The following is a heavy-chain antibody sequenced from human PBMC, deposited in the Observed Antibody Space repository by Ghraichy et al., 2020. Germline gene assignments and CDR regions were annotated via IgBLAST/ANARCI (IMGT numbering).Heavy chain of an antibody. V-gene: IGHV4-59*08. J-gene: IGHJ4*02. D-gene: IGHD1-14*01. CDR3: ARHTGRHSQFDY. CDR2: IYYIGST. Sequence: SETLSLTCTVSGGSISSYYWSWIRQSPGKELEWIGYIYYIGSTNYNPSLQSRVTMSVDTSKNQFSLKLSSVTAADTAVYYCARHTGRHSQFDYWAQGTLVSVPA. CDR1: GGSISSYY.